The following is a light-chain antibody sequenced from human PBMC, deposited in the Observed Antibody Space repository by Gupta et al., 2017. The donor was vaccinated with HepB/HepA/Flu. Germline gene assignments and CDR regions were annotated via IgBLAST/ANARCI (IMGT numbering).Light chain of an antibody. CDR1: QNILYSANNKNY. CDR2: WAS. V-gene: IGKV4-1*01. J-gene: IGKJ4*01. Sequence: DIVLTQSPDSLAVSLGERATINCMSSQNILYSANNKNYLAWYQQKTGQPPKLLIYWASIRESGVPDRFSGSGSGTEFTLTISSRQAEDVAVYYCQQYYSSPLTFGGGTKVEIK. CDR3: QQYYSSPLT.